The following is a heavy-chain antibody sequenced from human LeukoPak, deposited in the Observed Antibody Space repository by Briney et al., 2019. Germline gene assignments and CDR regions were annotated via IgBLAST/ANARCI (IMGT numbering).Heavy chain of an antibody. V-gene: IGHV3-64*01. Sequence: PGGSLRLSCAASGFTFSSYAMHWVRQAPGTGLEYVSAISINGGSTYYANSVKGRFTISRDNSKNTLYLQMGSLRAEDMAVYYCARERPASRDGYNALEHWGQGTLVTVSS. CDR1: GFTFSSYA. CDR2: ISINGGST. D-gene: IGHD5-24*01. J-gene: IGHJ1*01. CDR3: ARERPASRDGYNALEH.